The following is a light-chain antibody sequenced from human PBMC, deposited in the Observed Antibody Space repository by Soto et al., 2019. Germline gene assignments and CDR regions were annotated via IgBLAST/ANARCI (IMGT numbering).Light chain of an antibody. Sequence: DIQMTQSPSTLSASVGDRVTITCRASQTIGSLLAWYQQKAGRAPKLLIYKASTLESGVPSRFSGSRSGTEFTLTISRLQPDDFATYYCQHYNSYPPMYTFGQGTKLEI. V-gene: IGKV1-5*03. CDR3: QHYNSYPPMYT. CDR1: QTIGSL. CDR2: KAS. J-gene: IGKJ2*01.